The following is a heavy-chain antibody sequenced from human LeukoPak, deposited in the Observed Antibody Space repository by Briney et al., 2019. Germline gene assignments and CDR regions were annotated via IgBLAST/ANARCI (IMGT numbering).Heavy chain of an antibody. J-gene: IGHJ6*03. V-gene: IGHV4-39*01. Sequence: SETLSLTCSVSGGSLSSSSYYWGWIRQPPGRGLEWIGNIYETGSTNYNPSLKSRVTISVDTSKNQFSLKLSSVTAADTAVYYCARLHYGGNYGYYYYYMGVWGKGTTVTISS. CDR3: ARLHYGGNYGYYYYYMGV. CDR1: GGSLSSSSYY. CDR2: IYETGST. D-gene: IGHD4-23*01.